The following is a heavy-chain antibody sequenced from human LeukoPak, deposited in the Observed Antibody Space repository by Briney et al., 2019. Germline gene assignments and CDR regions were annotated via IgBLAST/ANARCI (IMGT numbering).Heavy chain of an antibody. CDR3: ARPAGYDFWSGPRGWFDP. Sequence: SETLSLTCTVSGGSISSYYWGWIRQPPGKGLEWIGSIYYSGSTYYNPSLKSRVTISVDTSKNQFSLKLSSVTAADTAVYYCARPAGYDFWSGPRGWFDPWGQGTLVTVSS. CDR2: IYYSGST. CDR1: GGSISSYY. D-gene: IGHD3-3*01. V-gene: IGHV4-39*01. J-gene: IGHJ5*02.